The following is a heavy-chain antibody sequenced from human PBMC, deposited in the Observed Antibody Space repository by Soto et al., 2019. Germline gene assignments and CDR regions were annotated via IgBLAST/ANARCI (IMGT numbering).Heavy chain of an antibody. CDR3: ARSVFP. Sequence: QVQLQESGPGLVKPSQTLSLTCTVSGGSISTGGYYWNWIRQHPGKGLEWIGYFYSSGSTYYNPSLQSRVTISVNTSKNQFSLKLSSVTAADTAVYYCARSVFPWGQGTLVTVSS. J-gene: IGHJ5*02. CDR1: GGSISTGGYY. V-gene: IGHV4-31*03. CDR2: FYSSGST.